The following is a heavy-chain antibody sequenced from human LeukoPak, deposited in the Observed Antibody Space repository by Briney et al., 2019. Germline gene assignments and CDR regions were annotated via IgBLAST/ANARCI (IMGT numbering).Heavy chain of an antibody. CDR1: GFTFSDST. Sequence: GGSLRLSCTTSGFTFSDSTVSWVRQAPGKGLEWVSAITGSGHSSYYADSVKGRFTNSRDNSRDTVFLQMKSLKSDDTAVYYCARGHDFWSGHDAFDIWGQGTMVTVSS. J-gene: IGHJ3*02. CDR2: ITGSGHSS. V-gene: IGHV3-23*01. D-gene: IGHD3-3*01. CDR3: ARGHDFWSGHDAFDI.